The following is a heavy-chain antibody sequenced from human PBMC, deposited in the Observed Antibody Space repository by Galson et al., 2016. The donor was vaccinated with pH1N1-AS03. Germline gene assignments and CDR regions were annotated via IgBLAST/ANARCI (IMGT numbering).Heavy chain of an antibody. J-gene: IGHJ6*02. V-gene: IGHV4-59*08. Sequence: SETLSLTCTVSDGSINSYYWSWFRQPPGKGLEWIGQIFYIGDTLYTPSLRGRVTMSVDTSKNQLSLRLSSVTAADTAVYYCGRHLRSSYSMDVWGQGTTVTVSS. CDR2: IFYIGDT. CDR3: GRHLRSSYSMDV. D-gene: IGHD2-15*01. CDR1: DGSINSYY.